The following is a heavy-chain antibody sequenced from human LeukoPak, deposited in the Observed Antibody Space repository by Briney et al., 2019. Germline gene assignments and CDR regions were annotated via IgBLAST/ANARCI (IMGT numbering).Heavy chain of an antibody. Sequence: GGSLRLSCTASEFTLSNYWMAWVRQAPGEGLEWVASITQDGDDKYYVDSVKSRFTISRDDAKNLVYLQMNRLRADDTALYYCTRVDGPWGQGVLVTVSS. J-gene: IGHJ5*02. D-gene: IGHD3-9*01. CDR1: EFTLSNYW. CDR3: TRVDGP. V-gene: IGHV3-7*01. CDR2: ITQDGDDK.